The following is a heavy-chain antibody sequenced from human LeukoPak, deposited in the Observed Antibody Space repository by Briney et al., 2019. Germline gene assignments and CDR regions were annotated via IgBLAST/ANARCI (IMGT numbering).Heavy chain of an antibody. Sequence: ASVKVSCKASGGTFSSYAISWVRQAPGQGLEWMGGIIPIFGTANYAQKFQGRVTITADKSTSTAYMELSSLRSEDTAVYYCARVRDRYDFWSGGLDYWGQGTLVTVSS. CDR1: GGTFSSYA. V-gene: IGHV1-69*06. CDR3: ARVRDRYDFWSGGLDY. D-gene: IGHD3-3*01. CDR2: IIPIFGTA. J-gene: IGHJ4*02.